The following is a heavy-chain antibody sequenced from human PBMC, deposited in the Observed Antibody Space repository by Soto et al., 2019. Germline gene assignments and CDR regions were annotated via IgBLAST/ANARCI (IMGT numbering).Heavy chain of an antibody. J-gene: IGHJ5*02. D-gene: IGHD3-10*01. V-gene: IGHV3-23*01. CDR1: GFTFSSYA. CDR2: ISGSGGST. Sequence: PGGSLRLSCAASGFTFSSYAMSWVRQAPGKGLDWVSAISGSGGSTYYADSVKGRFTISRDNSKNTLYLQMNSLRAEDTAVYYCAKGGFGPRSNWFGPWGQGTLVTVSS. CDR3: AKGGFGPRSNWFGP.